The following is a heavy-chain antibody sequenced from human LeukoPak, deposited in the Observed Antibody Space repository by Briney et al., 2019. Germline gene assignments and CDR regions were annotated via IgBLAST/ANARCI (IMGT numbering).Heavy chain of an antibody. CDR1: GFTFSSYS. D-gene: IGHD6-13*01. V-gene: IGHV3-21*01. CDR2: ISSSSSYI. Sequence: GGSLRLSCAASGFTFSSYSMNWVRQAPGKGLEWVSSISSSSSYIYYADSVKGRFTISRGNAKNSLYLQMNSLRAEDTAVYYCARDRGAAADLFDYWGQGTLVTVSS. J-gene: IGHJ4*02. CDR3: ARDRGAAADLFDY.